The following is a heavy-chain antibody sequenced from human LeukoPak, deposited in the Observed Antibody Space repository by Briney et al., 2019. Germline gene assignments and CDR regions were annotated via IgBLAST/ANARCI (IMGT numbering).Heavy chain of an antibody. CDR3: ASRDGYNSFDY. Sequence: SETLSLTCTVSGGSISSGDYYLSWIRQPPGQGLEWIGYIYYSGSTYYNPSLKSRVTISVDTSKNQFSLKLSSVTAADTAVYYCASRDGYNSFDYWGQGTLVTVSS. V-gene: IGHV4-30-4*08. CDR2: IYYSGST. J-gene: IGHJ4*02. D-gene: IGHD5-24*01. CDR1: GGSISSGDYY.